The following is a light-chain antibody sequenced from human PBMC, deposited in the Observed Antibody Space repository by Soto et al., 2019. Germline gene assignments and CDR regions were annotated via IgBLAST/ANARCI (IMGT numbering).Light chain of an antibody. CDR3: TSYTTSSTVV. CDR2: DVS. CDR1: SSDVGAYNY. J-gene: IGLJ1*01. Sequence: QSALTQPASVSGSPGQSITISCTGSSSDVGAYNYVSWYQQYPGKAPRLLIFDVSNRPSGVSSRFSGSKSGNTASLTISGLQAEDEADYSCTSYTTSSTVVFGSGTKVTVL. V-gene: IGLV2-14*01.